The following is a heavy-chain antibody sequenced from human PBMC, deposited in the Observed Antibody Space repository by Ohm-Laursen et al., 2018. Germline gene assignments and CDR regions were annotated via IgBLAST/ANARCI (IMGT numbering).Heavy chain of an antibody. Sequence: SLRLSCTASGFTFSSYEMNWVRQAPGKGLEWVSYISSTGSTIYYADSVKGRFTISRDSAMDSLYLQMNNLRVDDTAIYYCARGDYHDSSGYYFVHWGQGALVTVSS. CDR3: ARGDYHDSSGYYFVH. CDR1: GFTFSSYE. V-gene: IGHV3-48*03. J-gene: IGHJ4*02. D-gene: IGHD3-22*01. CDR2: ISSTGSTI.